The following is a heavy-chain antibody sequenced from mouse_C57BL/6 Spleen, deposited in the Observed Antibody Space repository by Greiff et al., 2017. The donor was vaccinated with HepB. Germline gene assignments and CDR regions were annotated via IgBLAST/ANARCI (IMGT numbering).Heavy chain of an antibody. Sequence: QVQLQQSGPELVKPGASVKISCKASGYAFSSSWMNWVKQRPGKGLEWIGRIYPGDGDTNYNGKFKGKATLTADKSSSTAYMQLSSLTSEDSAVYFCARGGGGDYHWYFDVWGTGTTVTVSS. D-gene: IGHD2-4*01. CDR2: IYPGDGDT. J-gene: IGHJ1*03. CDR1: GYAFSSSW. CDR3: ARGGGGDYHWYFDV. V-gene: IGHV1-82*01.